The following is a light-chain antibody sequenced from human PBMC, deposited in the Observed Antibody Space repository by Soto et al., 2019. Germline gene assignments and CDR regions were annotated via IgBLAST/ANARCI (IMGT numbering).Light chain of an antibody. CDR1: QSVSSSY. V-gene: IGKV3-20*01. J-gene: IGKJ1*01. CDR3: QQYASSPWT. Sequence: EIVLTQSPGTLSLSPGERATLSCRASQSVSSSYLAWYQQKPGQAPRLLIYGASSRATGIPDRFSGSGSGTDSTLTISRLEPEDFAVYYCQQYASSPWTFGQGTKVDIK. CDR2: GAS.